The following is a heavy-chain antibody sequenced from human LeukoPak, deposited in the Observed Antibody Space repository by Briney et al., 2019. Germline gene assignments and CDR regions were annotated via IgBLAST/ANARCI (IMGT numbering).Heavy chain of an antibody. D-gene: IGHD3-3*01. V-gene: IGHV3-21*01. J-gene: IGHJ6*04. CDR1: GLTFSSYS. CDR3: AREIIYYDFWSGYWDV. Sequence: TGGSLRLSCAASGLTFSSYSMNWVRQAPGKGLEWVSSISSSSSYIYYADSVKGRFTISRDNAKNSLYLQMNSLRAEDTAVYYCAREIIYYDFWSGYWDVWGKGTTVTISS. CDR2: ISSSSSYI.